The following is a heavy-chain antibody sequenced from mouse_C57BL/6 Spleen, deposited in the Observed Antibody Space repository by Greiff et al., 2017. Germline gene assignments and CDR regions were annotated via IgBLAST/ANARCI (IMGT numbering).Heavy chain of an antibody. CDR2: ISSGGDYI. CDR3: TSERPWDYDVGDAMDY. V-gene: IGHV5-9-1*02. J-gene: IGHJ4*01. CDR1: GFTFSSYA. Sequence: DVKLVESGEGLVKPGGSLKLSCAASGFTFSSYAMSWVRQTPEQRLEWVAYISSGGDYIYYADTVKGRFTISRDTATNTLYLQRSSLKSEDTAMYYCTSERPWDYDVGDAMDYWGQGTSVTVSS. D-gene: IGHD2-4*01.